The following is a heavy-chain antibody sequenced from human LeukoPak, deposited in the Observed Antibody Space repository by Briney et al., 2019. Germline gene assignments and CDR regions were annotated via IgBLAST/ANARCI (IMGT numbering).Heavy chain of an antibody. J-gene: IGHJ4*02. CDR2: IYPGDSDT. V-gene: IGHV5-51*01. D-gene: IGHD3-10*01. CDR3: ARSSAAWVRGLITGYFDY. Sequence: GESLKISCKGSGYSFTNYWIGWVRQMPGKGLEWMGIIYPGDSDTRYSPSFQGQVTISADKSISTAYLQWSSLKASDTAMYYCARSSAAWVRGLITGYFDYWGQGTLVTVSS. CDR1: GYSFTNYW.